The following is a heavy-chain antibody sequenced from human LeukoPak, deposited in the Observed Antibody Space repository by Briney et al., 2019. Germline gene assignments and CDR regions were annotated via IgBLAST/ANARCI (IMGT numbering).Heavy chain of an antibody. J-gene: IGHJ3*02. Sequence: GASVKVSCKASGGTFSSYAISWVRQAPGQGLEWMGGIIPIFGTANYAQKFKGRVTITADESTSTAYMELSSLRSEDTAVYYCAREMGSGWPGDAFDIWGQGTMVTVSS. CDR3: AREMGSGWPGDAFDI. V-gene: IGHV1-69*13. D-gene: IGHD6-19*01. CDR1: GGTFSSYA. CDR2: IIPIFGTA.